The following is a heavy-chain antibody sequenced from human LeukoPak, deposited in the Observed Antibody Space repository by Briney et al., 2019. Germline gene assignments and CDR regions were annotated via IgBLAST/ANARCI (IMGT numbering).Heavy chain of an antibody. CDR2: INADGRNT. D-gene: IGHD6-25*01. J-gene: IGHJ4*02. CDR1: GFTLDSYW. CDR3: ARDRLLDY. Sequence: GGSLRLSCAASGFTLDSYWMHWVRLAPGKGLEWVSRINADGRNTPYADSVKGRFTISRDNAKNTLYLQMSSPRAEDTAVYYCARDRLLDYWGQGTLVTVSS. V-gene: IGHV3-74*01.